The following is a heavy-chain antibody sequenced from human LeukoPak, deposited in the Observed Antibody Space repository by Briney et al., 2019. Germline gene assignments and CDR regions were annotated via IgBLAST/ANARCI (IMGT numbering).Heavy chain of an antibody. J-gene: IGHJ4*02. CDR3: LRIYCSNTRCHYFDS. D-gene: IGHD2-2*01. V-gene: IGHV4-4*02. CDR1: GASISSSNW. CDR2: IYHAGTT. Sequence: SGTLSLTCAVSGASISSSNWWSWARRPPGKGLEWIGEIYHAGTTNYNPSRESRVTISVDNSRNQFSLKLTSVTAADTAVYYCLRIYCSNTRCHYFDSWGQGTLVTVSS.